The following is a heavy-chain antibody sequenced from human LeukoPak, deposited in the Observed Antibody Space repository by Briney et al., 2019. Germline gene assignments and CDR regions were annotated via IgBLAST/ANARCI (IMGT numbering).Heavy chain of an antibody. CDR1: AYTFTSYD. V-gene: IGHV1-8*01. J-gene: IGHJ4*02. D-gene: IGHD2-15*01. Sequence: ASVTVSCKASAYTFTSYDINWVRQAPGQGLEWMGCMNPNSGNTDYAQKFQGRVTMTRNTSISTAYMELSSLRSEDTAVYYCARGAPGSYCSGGSCPYFDYWGQGTLISVSS. CDR3: ARGAPGSYCSGGSCPYFDY. CDR2: MNPNSGNT.